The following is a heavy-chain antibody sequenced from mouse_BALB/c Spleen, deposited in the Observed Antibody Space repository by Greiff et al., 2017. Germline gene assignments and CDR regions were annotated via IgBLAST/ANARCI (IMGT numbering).Heavy chain of an antibody. CDR2: ISDGGSYT. CDR1: GYTFSDYY. Sequence: EVLLVESGGGLVKPGGSLKLSCAASGYTFSDYYMYWVRQTPEKRLEWVATISDGGSYTYYPDSVKGRFTISRDNAKNTPYLQMNSLKSEDTAMYYCARHDGYFYYYAMDYWGQGTSVTVSS. V-gene: IGHV5-4*02. J-gene: IGHJ4*01. D-gene: IGHD2-3*01. CDR3: ARHDGYFYYYAMDY.